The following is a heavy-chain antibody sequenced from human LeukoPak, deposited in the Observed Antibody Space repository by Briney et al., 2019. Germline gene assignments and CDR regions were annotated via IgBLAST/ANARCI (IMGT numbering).Heavy chain of an antibody. J-gene: IGHJ4*02. Sequence: VGSLRLSCASSGFTFTSYSINSVRQSPRPRLEWVSYISSSSSTIYYADSVKGRFTISRDNAKNSLYLQMTRLRAADTDVYYCARDLRGSYSSDYWGEGTLVTVSS. V-gene: IGHV3-48*01. D-gene: IGHD1-26*01. CDR1: GFTFTSYS. CDR3: ARDLRGSYSSDY. CDR2: ISSSSSTI.